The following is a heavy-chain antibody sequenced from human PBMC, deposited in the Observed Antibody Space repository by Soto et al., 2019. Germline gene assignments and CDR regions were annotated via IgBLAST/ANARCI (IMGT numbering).Heavy chain of an antibody. D-gene: IGHD6-13*01. Sequence: QVQLVQSGAEVKKPGASVKVSCKASGYTFTSYGISWVRQAPGQGLEGMGWIRAYNGNTNQAQKLQGRGPRTTNTATSTAYMELRSLRSDDTAVYYCARESSSSCHDYWGQGTLVTVSS. CDR2: IRAYNGNT. CDR1: GYTFTSYG. J-gene: IGHJ4*02. V-gene: IGHV1-18*01. CDR3: ARESSSSCHDY.